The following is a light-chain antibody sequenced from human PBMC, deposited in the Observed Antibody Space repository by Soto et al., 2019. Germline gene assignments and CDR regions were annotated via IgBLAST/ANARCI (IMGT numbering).Light chain of an antibody. CDR1: QARSTY. CDR2: SAS. CDR3: QQLNGYQLA. J-gene: IGKJ4*01. V-gene: IGKV1-9*01. Sequence: DIQLTQSPSFLSAFVGDTVIITCRASQARSTYLAWYQQKPGKVPKLLIRSASTLQSGVPPRFSGGGSGTEFTLTISTLQPDDSGIYYCQQLNGYQLAFGGGTNVEIK.